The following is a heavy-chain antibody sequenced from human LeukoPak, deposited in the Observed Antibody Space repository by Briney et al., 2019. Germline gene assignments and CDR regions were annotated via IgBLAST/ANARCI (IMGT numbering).Heavy chain of an antibody. CDR1: GFTFSSYA. D-gene: IGHD3-10*01. Sequence: GGSLRLSCAASGFTFSSYAMSWVRQAPGKGLEWVSAISGSGGSTYYANSVKGRFTISRDNSKNTLYLQMNSLRAEDTAVYYCAKDVRLVRGVNYGSIIDYFDYWGQGTLVTVSS. CDR3: AKDVRLVRGVNYGSIIDYFDY. J-gene: IGHJ4*02. CDR2: ISGSGGST. V-gene: IGHV3-23*01.